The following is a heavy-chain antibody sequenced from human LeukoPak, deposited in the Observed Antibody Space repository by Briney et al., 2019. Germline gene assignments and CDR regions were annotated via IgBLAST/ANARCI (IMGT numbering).Heavy chain of an antibody. CDR1: GGSFSGYY. D-gene: IGHD3-10*01. J-gene: IGHJ4*02. CDR3: ARGSGSFDY. V-gene: IGHV4-34*01. CDR2: INHSGST. Sequence: SETLSLTCAVYGGSFSGYYWSWIRQPPGKGLEWIGEINHSGSTNYNPSLKSRVTISVDTSKSQFSLKLSSVTAADTAVYYCARGSGSFDYWGQGTLVAVSS.